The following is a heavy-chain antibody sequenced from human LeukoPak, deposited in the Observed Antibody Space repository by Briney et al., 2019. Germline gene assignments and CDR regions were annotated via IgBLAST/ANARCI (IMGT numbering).Heavy chain of an antibody. J-gene: IGHJ6*02. CDR1: GGSISIYY. Sequence: SETLSLTPTVSGGSISIYYWSWIPHPPGKGREWRGHIYYSGSTNHNPSLKSRVTISVELTKNQFCLKPSSLTCADTARHCVARLARASLYYCFVMDVGGQGTRVSV. V-gene: IGHV4-59*12. CDR3: ARLARASLYYCFVMDV. CDR2: IYYSGST.